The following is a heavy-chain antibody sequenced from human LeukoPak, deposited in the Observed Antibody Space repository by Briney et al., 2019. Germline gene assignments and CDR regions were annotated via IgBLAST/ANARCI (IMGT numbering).Heavy chain of an antibody. CDR3: AGYGDYVAGPY. CDR2: INHSGST. V-gene: IGHV4-34*01. CDR1: GGSFSGYY. Sequence: SETLSLTCAVYGGSFSGYYWSWIRQPPGKGLEWIGEINHSGSTNYNPSLTSRVTISVDTSKNQFSLKLSSVTAADTAVYYCAGYGDYVAGPYWGQGTLVTVSS. D-gene: IGHD4-17*01. J-gene: IGHJ4*02.